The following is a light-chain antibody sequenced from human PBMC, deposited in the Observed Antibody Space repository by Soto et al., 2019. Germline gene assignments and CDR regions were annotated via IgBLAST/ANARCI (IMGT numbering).Light chain of an antibody. CDR3: QQSYSFPRT. CDR2: SAS. J-gene: IGKJ4*02. V-gene: IGKV1-39*01. CDR1: RTIVSY. Sequence: DIQLTQSPSSRSASFGGGVAITCGASRTIVSYLNWYQQKPGKPPKLLIYSASTLQSGVPSRFIGSGYGTDFYLTISSLQPEDFATYYCQQSYSFPRTFGRGTKVDIK.